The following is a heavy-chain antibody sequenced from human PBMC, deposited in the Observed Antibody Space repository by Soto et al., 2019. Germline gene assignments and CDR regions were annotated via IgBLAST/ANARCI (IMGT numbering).Heavy chain of an antibody. Sequence: PSETLSLTCTVSGGSISSYYWSWIRQPPGKGLEWIGYIYYSGSTNYNPSLKSRVTISVDTSKNQFSLKLSSVTAAYTALYYCATSSIRYFDREADAFDIWGQGTMVT. CDR1: GGSISSYY. CDR3: ATSSIRYFDREADAFDI. V-gene: IGHV4-59*01. CDR2: IYYSGST. D-gene: IGHD3-9*01. J-gene: IGHJ3*02.